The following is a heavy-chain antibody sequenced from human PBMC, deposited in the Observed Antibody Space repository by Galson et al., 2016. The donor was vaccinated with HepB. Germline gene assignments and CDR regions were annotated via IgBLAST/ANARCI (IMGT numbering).Heavy chain of an antibody. D-gene: IGHD6-19*01. CDR1: GFSFSDYA. CDR2: ISYDGINR. J-gene: IGHJ4*02. CDR3: ASGEIAGAGTPPWDY. V-gene: IGHV3-30-3*01. Sequence: SLRLSCAASGFSFSDYAMHWVRQAPGKGLEWVAVISYDGINRYYADSVKGRFTISRDNSKKTLDLQMNSLRAEDTAVYYCASGEIAGAGTPPWDYWGQGTLVTVSS.